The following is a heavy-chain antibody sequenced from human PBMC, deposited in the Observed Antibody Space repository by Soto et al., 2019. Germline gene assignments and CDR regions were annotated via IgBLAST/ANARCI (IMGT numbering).Heavy chain of an antibody. V-gene: IGHV1-3*05. CDR3: AGAETYDSSGYVGLVDY. CDR2: INAGNGNT. Sequence: QVQLVQSGAEEKKPGASVKVSCKASGYTFTSYAMHWVRQAPGQRVEWMGWINAGNGNTKYSQKFQGRVTITRDTSASTAYMELSSLRSEDTAVYYCAGAETYDSSGYVGLVDYWGQGTLVTVSS. J-gene: IGHJ4*02. CDR1: GYTFTSYA. D-gene: IGHD3-22*01.